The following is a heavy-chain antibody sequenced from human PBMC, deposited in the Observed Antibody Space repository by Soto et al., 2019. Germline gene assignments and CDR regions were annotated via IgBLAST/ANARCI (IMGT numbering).Heavy chain of an antibody. D-gene: IGHD6-19*01. CDR3: ARGFSGWFYYFDY. CDR2: ISSSSSYI. V-gene: IGHV3-21*01. J-gene: IGHJ4*02. CDR1: GFTFSSYS. Sequence: EVQLVESGGGLVKPGGSLRLSCAASGFTFSSYSMNWVRQAPGKGLEWVSSISSSSSYIYYADSVKGRFTISRDNAKNSLYLQMNSLRAEDTAVYYCARGFSGWFYYFDYWGQGTLVTVSS.